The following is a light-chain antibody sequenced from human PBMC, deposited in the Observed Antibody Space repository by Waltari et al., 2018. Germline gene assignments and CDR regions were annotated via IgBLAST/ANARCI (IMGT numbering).Light chain of an antibody. J-gene: IGKJ4*01. CDR1: QVISSA. CDR3: QQLHSYPVT. CDR2: DAS. V-gene: IGKV1-13*02. Sequence: AFQLTQSPSSLSASVGDRVTITCRASQVISSALAWYQQKPGKVPNLLIYDASNLESGVPSRFSGRGSGTHFTLTISSLQPADFATYYCQQLHSYPVTFGGGTKVEIK.